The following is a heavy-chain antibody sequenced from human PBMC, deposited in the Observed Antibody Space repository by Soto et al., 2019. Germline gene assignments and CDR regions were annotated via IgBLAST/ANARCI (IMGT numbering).Heavy chain of an antibody. CDR2: ISGSGGST. V-gene: IGHV3-23*01. D-gene: IGHD4-17*01. J-gene: IGHJ1*01. Sequence: QPGGSLRLSCAASGFTLSSYAMSWVRQAPGKGLEWVSAISGSGGSTYYADSVKGRFTISRDNSKNTLYLQMNSLRAEDTAVYYCANTYGDYVGDFQHWGQGTLVTVSS. CDR1: GFTLSSYA. CDR3: ANTYGDYVGDFQH.